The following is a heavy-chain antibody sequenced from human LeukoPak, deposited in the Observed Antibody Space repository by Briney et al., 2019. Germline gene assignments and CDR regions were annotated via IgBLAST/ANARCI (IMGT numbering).Heavy chain of an antibody. Sequence: GGSLRLSCAASGFIFSNYWMSWVRQAPGKGLEWVANIKQDGSEKYYVDSVKGRFTISRDNAKNSLYLQMNSLRAEDTAVYYCARAKVSDYWGQGTLVTVSS. D-gene: IGHD1-14*01. CDR3: ARAKVSDY. CDR2: IKQDGSEK. CDR1: GFIFSNYW. V-gene: IGHV3-7*01. J-gene: IGHJ4*02.